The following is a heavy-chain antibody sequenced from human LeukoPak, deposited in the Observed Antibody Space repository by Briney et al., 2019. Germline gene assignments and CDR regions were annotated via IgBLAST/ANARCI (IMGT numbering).Heavy chain of an antibody. J-gene: IGHJ4*02. V-gene: IGHV4-34*01. CDR3: ARGRRGEQWLSLTFDY. Sequence: SETLSLTCAVYSGSFSGYYWSWIRQPPGKGLEWIGEINHSGSTNYNPSLKSRVTISVDTSKNQFSLKLSSVTAADTAVYYCARGRRGEQWLSLTFDYWGQGTLVTVSS. CDR2: INHSGST. D-gene: IGHD6-19*01. CDR1: SGSFSGYY.